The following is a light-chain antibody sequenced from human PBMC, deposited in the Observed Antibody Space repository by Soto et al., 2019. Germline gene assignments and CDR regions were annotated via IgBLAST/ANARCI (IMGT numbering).Light chain of an antibody. Sequence: DIQMTQSPSSLSASVGDRVTITCRASQDITHYLNWYQQKPGKAPKLLIYDASNLETGVPSRFSGSGSGTDFTCTISSLQPEDIATYYFQQHVYVPLTLGGGTKVEIK. V-gene: IGKV1-33*01. J-gene: IGKJ4*01. CDR3: QQHVYVPLT. CDR2: DAS. CDR1: QDITHY.